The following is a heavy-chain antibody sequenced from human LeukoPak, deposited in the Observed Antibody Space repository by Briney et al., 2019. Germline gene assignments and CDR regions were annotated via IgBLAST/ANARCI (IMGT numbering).Heavy chain of an antibody. D-gene: IGHD3-22*01. CDR1: GFTFSSYE. CDR2: ITSSGSAI. J-gene: IGHJ4*02. V-gene: IGHV3-48*03. Sequence: GGSLRLSCAASGFTFSSYEMNWVRQAPGKGLERVSYITSSGSAIYYADSVKGRFTISRDNAKNSLYLQMNSLRAEDTAVYYCARGPGYYDSSGYYRFDYWGQGTLVTVSS. CDR3: ARGPGYYDSSGYYRFDY.